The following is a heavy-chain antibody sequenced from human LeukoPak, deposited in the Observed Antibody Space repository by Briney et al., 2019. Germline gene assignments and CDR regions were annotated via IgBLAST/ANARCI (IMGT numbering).Heavy chain of an antibody. CDR3: ARLAVPPGNRGWYYEQ. V-gene: IGHV3-7*03. J-gene: IGHJ4*02. D-gene: IGHD2-2*01. CDR1: GFIFRDYW. Sequence: GGSLRLSCAASGFIFRDYWMSWVRQGPGEGPEWVANINQGGSERYYVDSVKGRFTISRYNAKNSLDLQMNSLRVEDTAIYYCARLAVPPGNRGWYYEQWGQGTMVTVSS. CDR2: INQGGSER.